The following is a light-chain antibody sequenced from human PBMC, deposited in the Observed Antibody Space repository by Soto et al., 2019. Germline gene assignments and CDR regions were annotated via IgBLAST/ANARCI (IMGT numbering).Light chain of an antibody. V-gene: IGLV2-14*03. CDR3: SAYSSDATHVV. Sequence: QSALTQPASVSGSPGQSITISCTGTSSDIGGLYNYVSWYQQHPGKAPKLLIYDVNDRPSGVSDRFSGSKSGNTASLTISGLQAEDEADYFCSAYSSDATHVVFGGGTKLTVL. CDR1: SSDIGGLYNY. J-gene: IGLJ2*01. CDR2: DVN.